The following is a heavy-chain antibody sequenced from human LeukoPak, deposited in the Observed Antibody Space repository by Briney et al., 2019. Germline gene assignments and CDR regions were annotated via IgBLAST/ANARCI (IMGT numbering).Heavy chain of an antibody. V-gene: IGHV1-8*01. CDR2: MNPNSGNT. CDR1: GYTFSSYD. CDR3: ARAPDCSGGSCYLWFDP. D-gene: IGHD2-15*01. J-gene: IGHJ5*02. Sequence: ASVKVSCKASGYTFSSYDINWVRQATGQGLEWMGWMNPNSGNTGYAQKFQGRVTMTRNTSISTAHMEVSSLRSDDTAVYYCARAPDCSGGSCYLWFDPWGQGTLVTVSS.